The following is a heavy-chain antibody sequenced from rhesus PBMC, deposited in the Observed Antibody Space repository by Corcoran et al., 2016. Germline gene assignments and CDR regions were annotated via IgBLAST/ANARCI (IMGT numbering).Heavy chain of an antibody. D-gene: IGHD3-28*01. CDR2: IRSKVYGGTA. CDR1: GFTFSNHY. Sequence: EVQLVESGGGLVQPGGSLRVSCAASGFTFSNHYMYWVRQGPGKGLAWGGFIRSKVYGGTARYAASVKGRFTISRDYSKSIAYLQMSSLKTEDTAVYYCTRSYYDSGYPGGSLDVWGRGVLVTVSS. V-gene: IGHV3-6*01. CDR3: TRSYYDSGYPGGSLDV. J-gene: IGHJ5-2*02.